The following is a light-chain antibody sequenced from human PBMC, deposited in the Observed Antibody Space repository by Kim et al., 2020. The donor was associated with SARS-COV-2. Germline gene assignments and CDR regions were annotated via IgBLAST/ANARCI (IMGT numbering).Light chain of an antibody. CDR2: EDN. CDR1: SGSIASNY. V-gene: IGLV6-57*03. Sequence: GTTVPTSCPRSSGSIASNYVQWYQQRPGSAPTTVIYEDNQRPSGVPDRFSGSIDSSSNSASLTISGLKTEDEADYYCQSYDSSNYVFGTGTKVTVL. CDR3: QSYDSSNYV. J-gene: IGLJ1*01.